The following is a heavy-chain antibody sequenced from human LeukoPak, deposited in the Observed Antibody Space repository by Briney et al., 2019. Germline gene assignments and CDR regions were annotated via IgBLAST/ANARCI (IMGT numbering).Heavy chain of an antibody. D-gene: IGHD3-16*01. CDR3: TRGASTAYSGDY. V-gene: IGHV1-18*01. Sequence: ASVKVSCKAAGYTFTNYGINLVRQAPGQGLEWMGWISAFNGEIYLAQRSQGRVSMTTDTTTDTVYMELKSLRSDDTAVYFCTRGASTAYSGDYWGQGTLVTVSS. CDR2: ISAFNGEI. CDR1: GYTFTNYG. J-gene: IGHJ4*02.